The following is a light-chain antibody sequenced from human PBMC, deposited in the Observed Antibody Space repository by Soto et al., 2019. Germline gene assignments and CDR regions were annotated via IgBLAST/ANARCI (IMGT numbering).Light chain of an antibody. V-gene: IGLV2-23*02. CDR3: CSYAGSSTFLYV. J-gene: IGLJ1*01. CDR1: SRDVGSYNL. CDR2: EVS. Sequence: QSVLNQPASVSGSPGQSITLSCPGTSRDVGSYNLVSWYQQHPGKAPKLMIYEVSKRPSGVSNRFSGSKSGNTASLTISGLQAEDEADYYCCSYAGSSTFLYVFGTGTKVTVL.